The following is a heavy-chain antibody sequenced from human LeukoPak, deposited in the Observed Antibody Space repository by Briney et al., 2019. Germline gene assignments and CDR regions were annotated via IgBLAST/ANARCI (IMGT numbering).Heavy chain of an antibody. Sequence: PSETLSLTCAVYGGSFSGYYWSWIRQPPGKGLEWIGEINHSGSTNYNPSLKSRVTISVDTSKNQFSLKLSSVTAADTAVYYCARAMVRHFDYWGQGTLVTVSS. D-gene: IGHD3-10*01. J-gene: IGHJ4*02. CDR2: INHSGST. V-gene: IGHV4-34*01. CDR1: GGSFSGYY. CDR3: ARAMVRHFDY.